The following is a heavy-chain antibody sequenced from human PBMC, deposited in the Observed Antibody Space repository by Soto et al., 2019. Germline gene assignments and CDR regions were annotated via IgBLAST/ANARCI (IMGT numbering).Heavy chain of an antibody. V-gene: IGHV5-10-1*01. CDR2: IDTGDSYI. CDR3: ARQGYARSFDF. J-gene: IGHJ4*02. D-gene: IGHD5-12*01. Sequence: GESLKISCTGFGNIFSSYWISWVRQMPGKGLEWMGRIDTGDSYIDYSPSFQGHVTISADKSTSTAYLHWKSLQASDTAMYFCARQGYARSFDFWGQGTLVTVSS. CDR1: GNIFSSYW.